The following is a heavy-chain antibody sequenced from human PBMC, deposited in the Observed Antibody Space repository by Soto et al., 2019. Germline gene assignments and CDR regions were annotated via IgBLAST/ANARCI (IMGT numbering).Heavy chain of an antibody. CDR3: AKDRSIAAAGTIYYDYGMDV. V-gene: IGHV3-30*18. CDR1: GFTVSSYG. Sequence: QVQLVESGGGVVQPGRSLRLSCAASGFTVSSYGMHWVRQAPGKGLEWVAVISYDGSKKYYAYSVKGRFTISTDNSKNTLYLQMDSLRAADTAVYYCAKDRSIAAAGTIYYDYGMDVWGQGTTVTVSS. D-gene: IGHD6-13*01. J-gene: IGHJ6*02. CDR2: ISYDGSKK.